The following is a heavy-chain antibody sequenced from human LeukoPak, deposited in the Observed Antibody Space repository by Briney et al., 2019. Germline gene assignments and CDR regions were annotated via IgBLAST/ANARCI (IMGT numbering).Heavy chain of an antibody. Sequence: GGSLRLSCAASGFTFSSYRMNWVRQAPGKGLEWVSSISSSSSYIYYADSVKGLFTISRDNAKNSLYLQMNSLRAEDTAVYYCARLDPRSGRYWGQGTLVTVSS. D-gene: IGHD6-19*01. J-gene: IGHJ4*02. CDR1: GFTFSSYR. V-gene: IGHV3-21*01. CDR2: ISSSSSYI. CDR3: ARLDPRSGRY.